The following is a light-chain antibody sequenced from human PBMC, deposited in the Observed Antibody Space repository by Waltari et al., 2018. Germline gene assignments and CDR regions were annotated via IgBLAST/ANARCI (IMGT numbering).Light chain of an antibody. CDR2: PIS. Sequence: QSVLTQPPSASGTPGQRVTISCSGSSSNIGRNSQNWYQQFPGTAPKSLIYPISQRPLWVPDRFSGSKSGTSASLAISGLQSEDEADYYCAAWDGSLNAYVFGAGTKVTVL. V-gene: IGLV1-44*01. CDR3: AAWDGSLNAYV. CDR1: SSNIGRNS. J-gene: IGLJ1*01.